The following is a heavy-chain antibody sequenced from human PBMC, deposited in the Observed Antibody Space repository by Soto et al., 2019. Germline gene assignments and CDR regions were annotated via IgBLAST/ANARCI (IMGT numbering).Heavy chain of an antibody. D-gene: IGHD3-22*01. Sequence: GGSLRLSCAASGFTFSSYGMHWVRQAPGKGLEWVAVISYDGSNKYYADSVKGRFTISRDNSKNTLYLQMNSLRAEDTAVYYCAKDRYYYDSSGYNFDYWGQGTLVTVSS. CDR3: AKDRYYYDSSGYNFDY. V-gene: IGHV3-30*18. J-gene: IGHJ4*02. CDR1: GFTFSSYG. CDR2: ISYDGSNK.